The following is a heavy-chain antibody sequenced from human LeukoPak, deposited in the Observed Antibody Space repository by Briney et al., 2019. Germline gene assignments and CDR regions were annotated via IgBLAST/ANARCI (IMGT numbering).Heavy chain of an antibody. CDR3: ARLRSTSSRAFDI. J-gene: IGHJ3*02. V-gene: IGHV3-21*01. D-gene: IGHD2-2*01. CDR1: GFTFSSYS. Sequence: GGSLRLSCAASGFTFSSYSMNWVRQAPGKGLEWVSSISSSSSYIYYADSVKGRFTISRDNAKNSLYRQMNSLRAEDTAVYYCARLRSTSSRAFDIWGQGTMVTVSS. CDR2: ISSSSSYI.